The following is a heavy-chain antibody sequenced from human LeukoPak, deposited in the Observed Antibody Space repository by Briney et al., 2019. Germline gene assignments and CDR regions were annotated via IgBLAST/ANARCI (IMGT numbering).Heavy chain of an antibody. D-gene: IGHD3-16*01. CDR3: AKPTRGSGGSILIDF. CDR1: GFSFSDYG. CDR2: IWNDGSSK. V-gene: IGHV3-33*06. Sequence: GGSLRLSCAASGFSFSDYGMHWVRQAPGKGLQWVAVIWNDGSSKYYADSVKGRFTISRDNSKDTLYLQMNSLRADDTAVYYCAKPTRGSGGSILIDFWGQGTLVTVSS. J-gene: IGHJ4*02.